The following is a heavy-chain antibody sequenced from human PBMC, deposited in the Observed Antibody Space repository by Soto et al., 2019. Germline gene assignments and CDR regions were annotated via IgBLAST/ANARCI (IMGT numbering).Heavy chain of an antibody. CDR3: ARDFSLGSPD. V-gene: IGHV1-69*13. J-gene: IGHJ4*02. D-gene: IGHD5-12*01. CDR1: GGTFRSYA. Sequence: SVKVSCKASGGTFRSYAISWVRQAPGQGLEWMGGIIPIFGTANYAQKFQGRVAITADESTGTAYMELSSLRSEDTAVYYCARDFSLGSPDWGQGTLVTVSS. CDR2: IIPIFGTA.